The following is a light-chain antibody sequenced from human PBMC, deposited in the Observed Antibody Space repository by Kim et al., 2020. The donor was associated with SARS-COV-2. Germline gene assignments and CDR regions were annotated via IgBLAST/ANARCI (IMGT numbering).Light chain of an antibody. Sequence: VSPGQTANITCSGDKLGDKYACWYQQKPGQSPVVVIYQDSKRPAGIPERFSGSNSGNTATLTISGTQAMDEADYYCQAWDSSTAVFGTGTKVTVL. V-gene: IGLV3-1*01. J-gene: IGLJ1*01. CDR3: QAWDSSTAV. CDR1: KLGDKY. CDR2: QDS.